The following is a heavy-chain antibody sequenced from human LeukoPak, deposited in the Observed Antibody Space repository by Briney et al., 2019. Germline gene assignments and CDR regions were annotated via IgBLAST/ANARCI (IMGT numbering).Heavy chain of an antibody. V-gene: IGHV3-7*01. CDR3: ARRRYSGSSQHFDY. Sequence: GGSLRLSCAASGFTFSSYWMSWVRQAPGKGLEWVAYIKKDGSEKYYVDSVKGRFTISRDNAKTSLYLQMISLRAEDTAVYYCARRRYSGSSQHFDYWGQGTLVTVSS. D-gene: IGHD1-26*01. CDR2: IKKDGSEK. CDR1: GFTFSSYW. J-gene: IGHJ4*02.